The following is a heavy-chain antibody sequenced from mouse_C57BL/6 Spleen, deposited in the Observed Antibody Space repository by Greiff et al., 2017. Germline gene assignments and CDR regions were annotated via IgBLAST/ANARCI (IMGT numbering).Heavy chain of an antibody. D-gene: IGHD1-1*01. CDR3: ARGGIIGPFDY. CDR2: ISYSGST. V-gene: IGHV3-1*01. Sequence: EVQGVESGPGMVKPSQSLSLTCTVTGYSITSGYDWHWIRHFPGNKLEWMGYISYSGSTNYNPSLKSRISITHDTSKNHFFLKLNSVTTEDTATYYCARGGIIGPFDYWGQGTTLTVSS. J-gene: IGHJ2*01. CDR1: GYSITSGYD.